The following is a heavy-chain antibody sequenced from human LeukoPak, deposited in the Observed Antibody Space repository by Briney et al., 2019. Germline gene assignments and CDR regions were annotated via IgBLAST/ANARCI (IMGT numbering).Heavy chain of an antibody. V-gene: IGHV4-4*07. Sequence: SETLSLTCTVCGGSISSYYWSWIRKPAGKGLEWIGRIYTSGITNYNPSLKSRVTMSVDTSKHQFSLKLSSVTAADTAVYYCARPYGSYFDYWGQGTLVTVSS. D-gene: IGHD1-26*01. J-gene: IGHJ4*02. CDR2: IYTSGIT. CDR3: ARPYGSYFDY. CDR1: GGSISSYY.